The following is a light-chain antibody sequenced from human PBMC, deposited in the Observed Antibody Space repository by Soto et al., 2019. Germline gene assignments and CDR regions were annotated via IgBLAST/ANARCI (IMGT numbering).Light chain of an antibody. CDR1: QSVSTN. CDR3: QEYTNWAPWD. CDR2: GAS. Sequence: EIVMTQSPATLSVSPGERATLSCRASQSVSTNLAWYQQKPGQSPRLLIYGASTRATGIPARFSGSGSETEFTLTISSLQSEDFVVSYCQEYTNWAPWDFGQGTNLEIK. J-gene: IGKJ2*01. V-gene: IGKV3-15*01.